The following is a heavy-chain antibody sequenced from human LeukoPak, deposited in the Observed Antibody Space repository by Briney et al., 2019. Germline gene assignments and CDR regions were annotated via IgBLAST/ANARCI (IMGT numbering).Heavy chain of an antibody. J-gene: IGHJ6*03. D-gene: IGHD4-23*01. CDR3: AKNGGKLHSYYMDV. Sequence: GGSLRLSCAGSGFTFTTYDMHWVRQAPGKGLQWVTLIRYDGSDKYYADSVKGRFTISRDNTKNTLYLQMNSLRPEDTAVYYCAKNGGKLHSYYMDVWGKGTTVTISS. V-gene: IGHV3-30*02. CDR2: IRYDGSDK. CDR1: GFTFTTYD.